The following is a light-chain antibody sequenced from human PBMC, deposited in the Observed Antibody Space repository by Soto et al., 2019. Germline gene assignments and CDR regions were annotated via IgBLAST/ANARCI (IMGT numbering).Light chain of an antibody. CDR1: QSVSSS. CDR2: GAS. CDR3: QQYKDWRT. J-gene: IGKJ2*01. V-gene: IGKV3-15*01. Sequence: EIVMTQSPATLSVSPGERATLSCRASQSVSSSLAWYQHKPGQAPRLLIYGASTRATGIPARFSGSGSGTEFTLTVSSLQSDDSAVYYCQQYKDWRTFGQGTKLEI.